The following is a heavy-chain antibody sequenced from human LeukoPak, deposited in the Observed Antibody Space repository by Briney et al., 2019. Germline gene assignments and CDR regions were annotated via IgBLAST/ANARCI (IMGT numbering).Heavy chain of an antibody. Sequence: GGSLRLSCAASGFTFSSYAMSWVRQAPGMGLEWVSSISSSSNYIYYADSVKGRFTISRDNSKNTLYLQMNSLRAEDTAVYYCARDVSIAAAGAYYYYMDVWGKGTTVTVSS. CDR2: ISSSSNYI. V-gene: IGHV3-21*01. J-gene: IGHJ6*03. D-gene: IGHD6-13*01. CDR1: GFTFSSYA. CDR3: ARDVSIAAAGAYYYYMDV.